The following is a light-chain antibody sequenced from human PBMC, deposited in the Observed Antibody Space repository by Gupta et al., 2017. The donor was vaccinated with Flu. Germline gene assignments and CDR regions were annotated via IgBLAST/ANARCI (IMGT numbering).Light chain of an antibody. Sequence: QSALTQPRSVSGSPGQSVTISCTGTSSDVGGSNSVSWYQQHPGKAPKLMIYAVIKRPSGVPDRFSGSKSGNTASLTISGLQAEDEGDYYCCSYTGTYTPVFGGGTNLTGL. CDR3: CSYTGTYTPV. CDR2: AVI. V-gene: IGLV2-11*01. J-gene: IGLJ3*02. CDR1: SSDVGGSNS.